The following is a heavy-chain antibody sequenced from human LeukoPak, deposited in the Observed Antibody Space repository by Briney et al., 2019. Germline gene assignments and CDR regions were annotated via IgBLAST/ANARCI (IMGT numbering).Heavy chain of an antibody. J-gene: IGHJ4*02. CDR2: IYTSGST. CDR3: ARYDVWGTYRAFDY. CDR1: GNSINSGDNY. D-gene: IGHD3-16*02. V-gene: IGHV4-61*02. Sequence: SDTLSLPCTVSGNSINSGDNYWSWIRQPAGKGLEWIGRIYTSGSTYYNPSLKSRVTISVDPSKNQFSLKLSSVTAADTAMYYCARYDVWGTYRAFDYWGQGTLVTVSS.